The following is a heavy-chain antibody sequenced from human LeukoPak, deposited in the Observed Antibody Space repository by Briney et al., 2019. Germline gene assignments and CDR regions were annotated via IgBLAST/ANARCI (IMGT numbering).Heavy chain of an antibody. J-gene: IGHJ4*02. Sequence: SVKVSCKASGGTFFNYGVTWVRQAPGQGLEWMGGVIPVLGKAHYAQSLQGRVTITADESTSTAYMELSSLRSEDTAVYYCARNSWYYDSSGYYYVDYWGQGTLVTVSS. V-gene: IGHV1-69*13. CDR2: VIPVLGKA. D-gene: IGHD3-22*01. CDR1: GGTFFNYG. CDR3: ARNSWYYDSSGYYYVDY.